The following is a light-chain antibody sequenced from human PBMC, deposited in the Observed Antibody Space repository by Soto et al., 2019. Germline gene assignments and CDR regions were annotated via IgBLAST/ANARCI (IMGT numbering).Light chain of an antibody. CDR3: QQYGGTLT. V-gene: IGKV3-20*01. J-gene: IGKJ4*01. CDR2: GAS. Sequence: IVLTQSPGTLSLSPGERATLSCRVSQSVTSNYLAWYQQKPGQTPRLLMYGASTRATGIPDRFSGSGSGTDFTLTISRLQPEDFAVYYCQQYGGTLTFGGGTKVEIK. CDR1: QSVTSNY.